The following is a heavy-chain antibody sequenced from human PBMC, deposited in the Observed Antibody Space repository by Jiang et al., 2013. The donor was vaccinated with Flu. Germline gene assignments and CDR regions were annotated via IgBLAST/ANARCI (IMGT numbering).Heavy chain of an antibody. Sequence: QLLESGGGLVQPGGSLRLSCAASGLTFSSYAMHWVRQAPGKGLEYVSAISSNGGSTYYANSVKGRFTISRDNSKNTLYLQMGSLRAEDMAVYYCARLMDTAMGFDYWGQGTLVTVSS. J-gene: IGHJ4*02. CDR1: GLTFSSYA. D-gene: IGHD5-18*01. CDR2: ISSNGGST. CDR3: ARLMDTAMGFDY. V-gene: IGHV3-64*01.